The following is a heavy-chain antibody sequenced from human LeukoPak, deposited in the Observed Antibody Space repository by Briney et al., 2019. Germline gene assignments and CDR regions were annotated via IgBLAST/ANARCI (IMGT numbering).Heavy chain of an antibody. J-gene: IGHJ4*02. CDR2: IKQDRSQK. V-gene: IGHV3-7*01. Sequence: GGSLRLSCAASGFTFSSYWMTWVRQAPGKGLEWVANIKQDRSQKFYLDSVKGRFTISRDNAKESLFLQMNSLRAEDTAVYYCARHYDSTAYSLDYWGQGTLVTVSS. CDR1: GFTFSSYW. CDR3: ARHYDSTAYSLDY. D-gene: IGHD3-22*01.